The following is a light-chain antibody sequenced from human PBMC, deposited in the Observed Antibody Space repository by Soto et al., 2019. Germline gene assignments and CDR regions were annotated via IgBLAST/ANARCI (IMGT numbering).Light chain of an antibody. CDR1: QSVSSN. CDR3: HHYNNGGRVT. CDR2: GAS. Sequence: EIVMTQSPATLSVSPGERATLSCSASQSVSSNLAWYQQKPGQATKLLIYGASTRATGIPPRFSGRGSGTEFTLTISSLQSDAFAVYYCHHYNNGGRVTFGQGTKVEIK. J-gene: IGKJ1*01. V-gene: IGKV3-15*01.